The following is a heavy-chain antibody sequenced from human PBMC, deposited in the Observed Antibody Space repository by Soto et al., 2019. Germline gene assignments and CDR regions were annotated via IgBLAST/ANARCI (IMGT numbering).Heavy chain of an antibody. CDR3: ATMGTPATGLYYFDF. D-gene: IGHD2-15*01. Sequence: SETLSLTCTVSGGSISSGDYYWSWIRQPPGKGLEWIGYIYYSGSTYYNPSLKSRVTISLDTSKSQFSLKLSSVTAADTAVYYCATMGTPATGLYYFDFWGQGTLVTVSS. V-gene: IGHV4-30-4*01. CDR2: IYYSGST. J-gene: IGHJ4*02. CDR1: GGSISSGDYY.